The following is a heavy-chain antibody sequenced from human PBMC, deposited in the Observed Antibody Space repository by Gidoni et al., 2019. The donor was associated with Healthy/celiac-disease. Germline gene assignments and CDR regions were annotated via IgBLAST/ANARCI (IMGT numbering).Heavy chain of an antibody. CDR2: ISWDGCSK. D-gene: IGHD3-22*01. V-gene: IGHV3-43*01. CDR3: AKGGTYYYDSSGSDAFDI. CDR1: EFTFDDYT. J-gene: IGHJ3*02. Sequence: EVQLVESGVVVVQPGGSLRLSCAASEFTFDDYTMNWLRQAPGKGLEWCFLISWDGCSKYYADSVKGRFTISRDNSKNSLYLQMNSLRTEDTALYYCAKGGTYYYDSSGSDAFDIWGQGTMVTVSS.